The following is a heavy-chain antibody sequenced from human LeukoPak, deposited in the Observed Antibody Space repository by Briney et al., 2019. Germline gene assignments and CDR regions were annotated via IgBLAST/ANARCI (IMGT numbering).Heavy chain of an antibody. D-gene: IGHD6-13*01. Sequence: ASETLSLTCTISGGSITSYYWSWVRQPPGKGLEWIGYVYYSGSTSYNPSLKSRVTISVDTSKNQFSLKMSSVTAADTALYYCARNGPTAAGAFDIWGQGTVVTVSA. CDR1: GGSITSYY. J-gene: IGHJ3*02. V-gene: IGHV4-59*12. CDR2: VYYSGST. CDR3: ARNGPTAAGAFDI.